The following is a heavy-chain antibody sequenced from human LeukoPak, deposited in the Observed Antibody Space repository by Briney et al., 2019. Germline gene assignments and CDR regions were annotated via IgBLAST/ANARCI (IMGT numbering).Heavy chain of an antibody. CDR1: GYSFTSYW. J-gene: IGHJ6*02. Sequence: GESLKISCKGSGYSFTSYWISWVRQMPGKGLEWMGRIDPSDSYTNYSPSFQGHVTISADKSISTAYLQWSSLKASDTAMYYCGRPRISNYDILTGYLGAGGMDVWGQGTTVTVSS. CDR3: GRPRISNYDILTGYLGAGGMDV. D-gene: IGHD3-9*01. V-gene: IGHV5-10-1*01. CDR2: IDPSDSYT.